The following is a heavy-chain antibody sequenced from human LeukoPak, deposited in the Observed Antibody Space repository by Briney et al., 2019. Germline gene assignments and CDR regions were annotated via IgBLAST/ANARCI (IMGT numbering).Heavy chain of an antibody. Sequence: SQTLSLTCALSGDSVSSNSAAWNWIRQSPSRGLEWLGSTYYRSKWYNHYAASVKSRITINPDTSKNQFSLQLNSVTPEDTAVYYCARAGYSNEGYSGYGHEDFWGQGTLVTVSS. J-gene: IGHJ4*02. D-gene: IGHD5-12*01. V-gene: IGHV6-1*01. CDR2: TYYRSKWYN. CDR3: ARAGYSNEGYSGYGHEDF. CDR1: GDSVSSNSAA.